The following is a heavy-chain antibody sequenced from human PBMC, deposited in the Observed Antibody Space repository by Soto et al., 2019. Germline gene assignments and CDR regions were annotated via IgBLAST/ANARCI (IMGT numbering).Heavy chain of an antibody. CDR2: ISYDGSNK. J-gene: IGHJ6*02. D-gene: IGHD3-10*01. Sequence: QVQLVESGGGVVQPGRSLRLSCAASGFTFSSYAMHWVRKAPGKGLEWVAVISYDGSNKYYADSVKGRFTISRDNSKNTLYLQMNSLRAEDTAVYYCARDEGGSGNRHYYGMDVWGQGTTVTVSS. CDR1: GFTFSSYA. V-gene: IGHV3-30-3*01. CDR3: ARDEGGSGNRHYYGMDV.